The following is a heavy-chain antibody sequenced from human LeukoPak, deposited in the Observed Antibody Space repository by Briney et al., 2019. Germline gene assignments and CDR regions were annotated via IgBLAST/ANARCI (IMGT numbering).Heavy chain of an antibody. J-gene: IGHJ4*02. V-gene: IGHV3-30*04. Sequence: GGSLRLSCAASGFTFSSYAMHWVRQAPGEGLEWVAVISYDGSNKYYADSVKGRFTISRDNSKNTLYLQMNSLRAEDTAVYYCARGRHISGSYFDYWGQGTLVTVSS. CDR2: ISYDGSNK. CDR1: GFTFSSYA. D-gene: IGHD1-26*01. CDR3: ARGRHISGSYFDY.